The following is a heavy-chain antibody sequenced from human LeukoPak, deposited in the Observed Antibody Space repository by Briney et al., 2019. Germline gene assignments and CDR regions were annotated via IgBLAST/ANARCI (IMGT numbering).Heavy chain of an antibody. J-gene: IGHJ6*03. D-gene: IGHD3-3*01. CDR1: GFTFSNYA. V-gene: IGHV3-30*04. CDR2: LSSAGTNK. CDR3: ARDRPSTVFGVADYYYMDV. Sequence: PGRSLRLSCAASGFTFSNYAMHWVRQAPGKGLEWVAILSSAGTNKDYADSVKGRFTISRDNSKNTLYLQMDSLRVEDTAVYSCARDRPSTVFGVADYYYMDVWGKGTTVTVSS.